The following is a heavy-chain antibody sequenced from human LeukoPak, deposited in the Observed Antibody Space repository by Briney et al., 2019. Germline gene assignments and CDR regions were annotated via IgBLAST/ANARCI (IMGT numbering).Heavy chain of an antibody. D-gene: IGHD3-22*01. CDR3: ARRPYYYDSSGYYYFDY. Sequence: PGGSLRLSCAASGFTFDDYGMSWVRQAPGKGLEWVSGINWNGGSTGYADSVKGRFTISRDNAKNSLYLQMNSLRAEDTALYYCARRPYYYDSSGYYYFDYWGQRTLVTVSS. J-gene: IGHJ4*02. CDR1: GFTFDDYG. V-gene: IGHV3-20*04. CDR2: INWNGGST.